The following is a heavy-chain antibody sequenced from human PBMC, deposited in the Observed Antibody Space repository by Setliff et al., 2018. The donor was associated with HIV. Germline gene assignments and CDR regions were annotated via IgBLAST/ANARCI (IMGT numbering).Heavy chain of an antibody. J-gene: IGHJ4*02. CDR1: GIAFSNYG. D-gene: IGHD3-22*01. CDR2: IRESGSST. CDR3: VGGGSYDSSGYRNFGS. Sequence: ASGIAFSNYGMSWVRQAPGKGLEWVSSIRESGSSTYHADSVKGRFTISRDNSKNTLYLQMNSLRAEDTAVYYCVGGGSYDSSGYRNFGSWGQGTLVTVSS. V-gene: IGHV3-23*01.